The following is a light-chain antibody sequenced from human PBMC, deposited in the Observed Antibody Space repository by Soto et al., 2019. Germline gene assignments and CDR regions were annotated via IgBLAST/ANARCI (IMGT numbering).Light chain of an antibody. V-gene: IGKV3-20*01. CDR3: QPYGSSGT. Sequence: VVSESPGTLSLSPGERATLSSRAGQSVSNNYIAWYQQKPGQAPRLLIYGASNRATGIPDRFSGSGSGTDFTLTISRLEHDDFPVYYSQPYGSSGTFAQGTKVDI. CDR2: GAS. CDR1: QSVSNNY. J-gene: IGKJ1*01.